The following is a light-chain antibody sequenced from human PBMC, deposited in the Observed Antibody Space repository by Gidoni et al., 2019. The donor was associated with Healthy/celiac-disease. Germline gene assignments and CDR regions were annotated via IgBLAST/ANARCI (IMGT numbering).Light chain of an antibody. CDR3: QQRSNWPAYT. V-gene: IGKV3-11*01. CDR1: QSVSSY. J-gene: IGKJ2*01. Sequence: DIVLTQSPPTLSLSPGDSATLTCRASQSVSSYLAWYQQKPGQAPRLLISDASNRATGIPARFSGSGSGTDFTITISSLEPDDFAVYYCQQRSNWPAYTFXXXTKLEIK. CDR2: DAS.